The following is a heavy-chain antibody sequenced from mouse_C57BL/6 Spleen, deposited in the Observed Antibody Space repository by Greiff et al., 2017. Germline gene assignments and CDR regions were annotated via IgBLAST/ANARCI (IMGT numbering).Heavy chain of an antibody. CDR2: IDPSDSYT. D-gene: IGHD3-3*01. CDR3: ARGTAYFDN. J-gene: IGHJ2*01. V-gene: IGHV1-50*01. Sequence: VQLQQPGAELVKPGASVKLSCKASGYTFTSYWMQWVKQRPGQGLEWIGEIDPSDSYTNYNQKFKGKATLTVDTSSSTAYMQLSSLTSEDSAVYYCARGTAYFDNWGQGTTLTVSA. CDR1: GYTFTSYW.